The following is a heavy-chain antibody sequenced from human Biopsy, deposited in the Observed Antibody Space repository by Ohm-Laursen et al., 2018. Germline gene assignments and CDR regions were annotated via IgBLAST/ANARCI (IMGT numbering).Heavy chain of an antibody. CDR3: ARRGSGGRSFDH. CDR2: ISDSGTT. V-gene: IGHV4-59*08. Sequence: GTLSLTCAVSGGSISSFYWTWIRQPPGKGPEWIGDISDSGTTNYKPSLKSRVIISVNTSKNQFSLNLSSVTAADTAVYYCARRGSGGRSFDHWGQGTLVTVSS. D-gene: IGHD2-15*01. J-gene: IGHJ4*02. CDR1: GGSISSFY.